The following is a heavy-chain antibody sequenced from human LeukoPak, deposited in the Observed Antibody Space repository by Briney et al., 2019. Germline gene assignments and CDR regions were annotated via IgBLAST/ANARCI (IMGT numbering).Heavy chain of an antibody. V-gene: IGHV3-23*01. Sequence: GGSLRLSCAASGFTFSSYGMRWVRQAPGKGLEWVSAISGSGGSTYYADSVKGRFTISRDNSKNTLYLQMISLRAEDTAVYYCAKGNYHDSSGYLYYFDYWGQGTLVTVSS. CDR1: GFTFSSYG. J-gene: IGHJ4*02. D-gene: IGHD3-22*01. CDR3: AKGNYHDSSGYLYYFDY. CDR2: ISGSGGST.